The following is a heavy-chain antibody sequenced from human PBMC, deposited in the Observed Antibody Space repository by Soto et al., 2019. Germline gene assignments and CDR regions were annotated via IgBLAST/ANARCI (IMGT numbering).Heavy chain of an antibody. D-gene: IGHD4-17*01. J-gene: IGHJ4*02. Sequence: LEILSLTCTVSGGSISSYCWSWIRQPPGKGLEWIGYIYYSGSTNYNPSLKSRVTISVDTSKNQFSLKLSSVTAADTAVYYCARRYGPGFDYWGQGTLVTVS. CDR2: IYYSGST. V-gene: IGHV4-59*08. CDR3: ARRYGPGFDY. CDR1: GGSISSYC.